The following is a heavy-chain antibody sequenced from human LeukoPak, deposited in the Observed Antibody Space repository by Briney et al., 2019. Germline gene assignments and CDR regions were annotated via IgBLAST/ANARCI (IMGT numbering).Heavy chain of an antibody. CDR1: GGSISSGNYY. CDR3: AGGYYYDSSGYPN. D-gene: IGHD3-22*01. CDR2: IYTSGST. V-gene: IGHV4-61*09. J-gene: IGHJ4*02. Sequence: SETLSLTCTVSGGSISSGNYYWSWIRQPAGKGLEWIGHIYTSGSTNYNPSLKCRVTISVDTSKNRFSLKLSSVTAADTAVYYCAGGYYYDSSGYPNWGQGTLVTVSS.